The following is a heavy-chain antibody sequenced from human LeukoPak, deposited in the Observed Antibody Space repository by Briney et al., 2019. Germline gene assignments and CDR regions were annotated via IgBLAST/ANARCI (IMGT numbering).Heavy chain of an antibody. CDR3: ARHRGRIYFDY. J-gene: IGHJ4*02. V-gene: IGHV4-59*08. D-gene: IGHD2/OR15-2a*01. Sequence: PSETLSLTCTVSGGSISSYYWSWIRPPPGKGLEWIGYIYYSGSTNYNPSLKSRVTISVDTSKNQFSLKLSSVTAADTAVYYCARHRGRIYFDYWGQGTLVTVSS. CDR2: IYYSGST. CDR1: GGSISSYY.